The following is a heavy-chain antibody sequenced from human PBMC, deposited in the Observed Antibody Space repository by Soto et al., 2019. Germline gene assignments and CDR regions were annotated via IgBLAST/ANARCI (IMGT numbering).Heavy chain of an antibody. CDR3: ARAPLICFGEPTGQFDY. D-gene: IGHD3-10*01. Sequence: QVQLQESGPGLVKPSETLSLTCTVSGVSISSYYLSCIRQPPGKGLECIGYIYYSGNTNYNPSLKSRVTISVDTSKNQFSLKLRSVTAADTAVYYCARAPLICFGEPTGQFDYWGQGTLVTVSS. J-gene: IGHJ4*02. V-gene: IGHV4-59*01. CDR2: IYYSGNT. CDR1: GVSISSYY.